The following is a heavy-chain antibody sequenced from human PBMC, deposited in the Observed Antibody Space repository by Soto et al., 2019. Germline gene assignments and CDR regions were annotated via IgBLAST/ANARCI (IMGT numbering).Heavy chain of an antibody. CDR2: INPSGDST. CDR1: GYTFTSYY. Sequence: QVQLVQSGAEVKKPGASVKVSCKASGYTFTSYYMHWVRQAPGQGLEWMGIINPSGDSTSYAQKCQGRVTMTRDTSTSTVYMERSSLRSDDTAVYYCARGQFTYYYDSSGRKQFDYWGQGTLVTVSS. D-gene: IGHD3-22*01. CDR3: ARGQFTYYYDSSGRKQFDY. J-gene: IGHJ4*02. V-gene: IGHV1-46*01.